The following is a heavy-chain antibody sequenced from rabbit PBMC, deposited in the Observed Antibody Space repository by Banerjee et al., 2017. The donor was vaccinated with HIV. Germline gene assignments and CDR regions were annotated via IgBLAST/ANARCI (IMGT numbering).Heavy chain of an antibody. Sequence: QEQLEESGGDLVKPEGSLTLTCTASGFSFSNGYVMCWVRQAPGKGLEWIGYITYVGSAYYASWAKGRYSISKTSSTTVTLQMTSLTAADTATYFCARDETDDAGYNYRLWGKRTL. CDR3: ARDETDDAGYNYRL. CDR1: GFSFSNGYV. V-gene: IGHV1S45*01. CDR2: ITYVGSA. J-gene: IGHJ3*01. D-gene: IGHD7-1*01.